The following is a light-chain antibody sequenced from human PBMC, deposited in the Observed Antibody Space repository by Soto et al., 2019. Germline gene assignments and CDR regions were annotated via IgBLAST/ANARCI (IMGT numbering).Light chain of an antibody. CDR2: KAS. J-gene: IGKJ1*01. V-gene: IGKV1-5*03. CDR3: QQYNSYPWT. CDR1: KGFNIW. Sequence: IQMTKSLSTLFDSVGDRVPLLCRASKGFNIWLAWYQQKQGKAPKLLIYKASTLEVGVPSRFSGSGSGTEFTLTISTLQPSDFATYYCQQYNSYPWTFGQGTKV.